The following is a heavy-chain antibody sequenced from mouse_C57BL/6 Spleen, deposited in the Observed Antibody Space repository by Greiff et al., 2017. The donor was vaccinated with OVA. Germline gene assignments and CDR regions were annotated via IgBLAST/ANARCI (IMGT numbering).Heavy chain of an antibody. J-gene: IGHJ2*01. CDR2: IAPNSGGT. CDR3: ARSSPLYYGSSYVDY. D-gene: IGHD1-1*01. V-gene: IGHV1-72*01. Sequence: QVQLQQPGAELVKPGASVKLSCKASGYTFTSYWMHWVKQRPGRGLEWIGRIAPNSGGTKYNEKFKSKATLPVDKPSSTAYMQLSSLTSEDSAVYYCARSSPLYYGSSYVDYWGQGTTLTVSS. CDR1: GYTFTSYW.